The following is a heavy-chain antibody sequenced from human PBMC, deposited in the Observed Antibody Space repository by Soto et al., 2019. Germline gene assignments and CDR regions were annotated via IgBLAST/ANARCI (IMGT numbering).Heavy chain of an antibody. J-gene: IGHJ6*02. CDR3: ASLFTVTAPYYYYGMDV. Sequence: QVQLVQSGAEVKKPGSSVKVSCKASGGTFSSYAISWVRQAPGQGLERMGGIIPIFGTANYAQKFQGRVTITADESTSTAYMELSSLRSEDTAVYYCASLFTVTAPYYYYGMDVWGQGTTVTVSS. V-gene: IGHV1-69*01. CDR1: GGTFSSYA. D-gene: IGHD4-4*01. CDR2: IIPIFGTA.